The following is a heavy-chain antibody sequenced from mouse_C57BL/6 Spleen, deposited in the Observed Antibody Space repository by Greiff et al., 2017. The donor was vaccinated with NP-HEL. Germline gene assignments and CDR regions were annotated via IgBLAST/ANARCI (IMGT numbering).Heavy chain of an antibody. Sequence: VQLQQSGAELVKPGASVKLSCKASGYTFTSYWMHWVKQRPGQGLEWIGMIHPNSGSTNYNEKFKSKATLTVDKSSSTAYMQLSSLTSEDSAVYYCAVITTVVGGYYYAMDYWGQGTSVTVSS. V-gene: IGHV1-64*01. J-gene: IGHJ4*01. CDR3: AVITTVVGGYYYAMDY. CDR1: GYTFTSYW. CDR2: IHPNSGST. D-gene: IGHD1-1*01.